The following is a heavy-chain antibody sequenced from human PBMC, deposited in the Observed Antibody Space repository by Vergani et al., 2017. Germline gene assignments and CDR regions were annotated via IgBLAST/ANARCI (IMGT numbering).Heavy chain of an antibody. D-gene: IGHD5-12*01. J-gene: IGHJ3*02. V-gene: IGHV4-61*02. CDR2: IYTSGST. CDR1: GGSISSGSYY. CDR3: ARAPGIVATLGAVDI. Sequence: QVQLQESGPGLVKPSQTLSLTCTVSGGSISSGSYYWSWIRQPAGKGLEWIGRIYTSGSTNYNPSLKSRVTISVDTSKNQFSLKLSSVTAADTAVYYCARAPGIVATLGAVDIWGQGTMVTVSS.